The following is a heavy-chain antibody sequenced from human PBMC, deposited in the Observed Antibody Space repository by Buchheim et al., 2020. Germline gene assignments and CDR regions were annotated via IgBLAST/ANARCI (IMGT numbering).Heavy chain of an antibody. Sequence: QVQLQESGPGLVKTSETLSLTCTVSGGSISSYYWSWIRQPPGKGLEWIGYIYYSGSTKYNPSLKSRVTISVDTSKNQFSLKLSSVTAADTAVYYCARVDYYDSSGPYYFDYWGQGTL. D-gene: IGHD3-22*01. CDR2: IYYSGST. J-gene: IGHJ4*02. CDR1: GGSISSYY. V-gene: IGHV4-59*01. CDR3: ARVDYYDSSGPYYFDY.